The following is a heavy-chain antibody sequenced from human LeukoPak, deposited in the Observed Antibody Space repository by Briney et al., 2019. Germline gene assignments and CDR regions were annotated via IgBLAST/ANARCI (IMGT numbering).Heavy chain of an antibody. CDR3: ASWGAARPLSERYFDY. CDR1: GFTFSSYA. V-gene: IGHV3-23*01. Sequence: GGSLRLSCAASGFTFSSYAMSWVRQAPGKGLEWVSAISGSGGSTYYADSVKGRFTISRDNSKNTLYLQMNSLRSEDTAVYYCASWGAARPLSERYFDYWGQGTLVTVSS. J-gene: IGHJ4*02. D-gene: IGHD6-6*01. CDR2: ISGSGGST.